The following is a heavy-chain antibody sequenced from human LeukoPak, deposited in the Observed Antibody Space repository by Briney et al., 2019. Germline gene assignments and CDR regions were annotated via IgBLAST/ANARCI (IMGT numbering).Heavy chain of an antibody. V-gene: IGHV4-59*08. CDR3: ARNDILTGFLNNWLDP. Sequence: SETLSLTCTVSGGSISSYYWSWIRQPPGKGLEWIGYIYYSGSTNYNPSLKSRVTILVDTSKNQFSLKLNSVTAADTAVYYCARNDILTGFLNNWLDPWGQGTLVTVSS. CDR1: GGSISSYY. D-gene: IGHD3-9*01. CDR2: IYYSGST. J-gene: IGHJ5*02.